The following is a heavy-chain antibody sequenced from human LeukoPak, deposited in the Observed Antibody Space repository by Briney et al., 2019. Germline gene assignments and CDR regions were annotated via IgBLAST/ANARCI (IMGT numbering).Heavy chain of an antibody. CDR3: AKIGLANAFDI. CDR2: IYYSGTT. CDR1: GGSVSHYY. V-gene: IGHV4-59*02. D-gene: IGHD6-19*01. J-gene: IGHJ3*02. Sequence: SETLSLTCTVSGGSVSHYYWNWIRQPPGKGLEWLGYIYYSGTTNYNPSLKSRLTIAVDTSKNQFSLKLKSVTAADTAVYYCAKIGLANAFDIWGQGTMVTVSS.